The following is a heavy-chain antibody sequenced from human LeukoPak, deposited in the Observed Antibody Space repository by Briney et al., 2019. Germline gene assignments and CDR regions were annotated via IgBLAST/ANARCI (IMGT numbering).Heavy chain of an antibody. Sequence: SETLSLTCAVSGYSISSGYYWGWIRQPPGKGLEWIGSIYHSGSTYYNPSLKSRVTISVDTSKNQFSLKLSSVTAADTAVYYCARHVWVDVLMVYAIRGYFDYWGQGTLVTVSS. CDR2: IYHSGST. CDR1: GYSISSGYY. CDR3: ARHVWVDVLMVYAIRGYFDY. D-gene: IGHD2-8*01. V-gene: IGHV4-38-2*01. J-gene: IGHJ4*02.